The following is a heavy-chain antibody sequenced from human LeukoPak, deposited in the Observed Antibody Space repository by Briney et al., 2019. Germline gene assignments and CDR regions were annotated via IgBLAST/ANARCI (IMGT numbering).Heavy chain of an antibody. J-gene: IGHJ5*02. Sequence: PSETLSLTRTGSGGSTSTYYWSWIRPPPGKGPEGIGYIYYNADTNYNPSLKGRVTICVDTSKKQFSLKLRAVTAADTAVYYCARRGGRDGYNLSWFDPWGQGTLVTVSS. CDR2: IYYNADT. CDR1: GGSTSTYY. CDR3: ARRGGRDGYNLSWFDP. D-gene: IGHD5-24*01. V-gene: IGHV4-59*01.